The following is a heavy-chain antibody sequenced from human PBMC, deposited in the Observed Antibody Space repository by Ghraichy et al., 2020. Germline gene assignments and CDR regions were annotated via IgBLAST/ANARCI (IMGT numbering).Heavy chain of an antibody. D-gene: IGHD4-17*01. Sequence: GGSLRLSCVASGFTFSKYAMSWVRQAPGKGLEWVSVMSASGDYKNYQESVRGRFTISRDSSKNTLHLQMNSLRADDTAVYYCAKIRSDNYGTYDAFDIWGQGTMVTVSS. J-gene: IGHJ3*02. CDR2: MSASGDYK. CDR1: GFTFSKYA. V-gene: IGHV3-23*01. CDR3: AKIRSDNYGTYDAFDI.